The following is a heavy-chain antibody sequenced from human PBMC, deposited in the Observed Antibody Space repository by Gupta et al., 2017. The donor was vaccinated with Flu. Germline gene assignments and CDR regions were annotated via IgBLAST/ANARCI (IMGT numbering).Heavy chain of an antibody. D-gene: IGHD3-22*01. CDR1: GFTFSSYS. CDR2: ISRSSTYI. J-gene: IGHJ4*02. CDR3: ARDSGFSGFD. V-gene: IGHV3-21*01. Sequence: EVRLVESGGGLVKPGGSLRLSCAASGFTFSSYSMNWVRQAPGKGLEWVSSISRSSTYIHYTDSVKGRFTSSRDNARNSLYLLMDSLRAEDTAVYYCARDSGFSGFDWGQGTLVTVSS.